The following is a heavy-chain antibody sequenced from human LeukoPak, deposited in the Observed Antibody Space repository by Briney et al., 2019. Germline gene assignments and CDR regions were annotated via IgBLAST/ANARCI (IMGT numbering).Heavy chain of an antibody. D-gene: IGHD2-21*01. V-gene: IGHV3-74*03. J-gene: IGHJ4*02. CDR2: IKNDGSST. CDR3: ARESPHSDY. Sequence: GGSLRLSCAASGFTFSSYWMHWVRQAPGKGLVWVSRIKNDGSSTMYADSVKGRFTISRDNAKNTLYLQMNSLRAEDTAVYYCARESPHSDYWGQGTLVTVSS. CDR1: GFTFSSYW.